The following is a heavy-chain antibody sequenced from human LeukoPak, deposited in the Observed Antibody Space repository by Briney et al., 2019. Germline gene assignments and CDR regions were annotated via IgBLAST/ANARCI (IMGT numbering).Heavy chain of an antibody. CDR2: IYYSGDT. D-gene: IGHD3-10*01. CDR3: ARVGREGFGELLSDPREYLNFDY. CDR1: GDSISTGGYY. V-gene: IGHV4-31*03. Sequence: SETLSLTCTVSGDSISTGGYYWSWIRQHPGKGLEWIGYIYYSGDTNYNPSLESRVSMSVDTSQKQFSLKLSSVTAADTAVYYCARVGREGFGELLSDPREYLNFDYWGQGTLVTVSS. J-gene: IGHJ4*02.